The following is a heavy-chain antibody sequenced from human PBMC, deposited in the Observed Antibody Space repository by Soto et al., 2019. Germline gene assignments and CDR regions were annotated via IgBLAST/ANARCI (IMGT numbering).Heavy chain of an antibody. Sequence: QVQLQESGPGLVKPSETLSLTCTVSGDSISSYYWSWIRQPPGKGLEWIGYIYYSGSTNYNPSLKSRVTISVDTSKNQFSLKLSSVTAADTAVYYCAREGYSSSWYVWGAFDIWGQGTMVTVSS. CDR1: GDSISSYY. D-gene: IGHD6-13*01. J-gene: IGHJ3*02. V-gene: IGHV4-59*01. CDR3: AREGYSSSWYVWGAFDI. CDR2: IYYSGST.